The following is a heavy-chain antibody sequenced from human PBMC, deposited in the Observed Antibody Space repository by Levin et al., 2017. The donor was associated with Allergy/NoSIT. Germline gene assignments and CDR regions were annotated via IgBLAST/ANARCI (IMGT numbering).Heavy chain of an antibody. CDR2: INHSGST. D-gene: IGHD6-13*01. Sequence: SETLSLTCAVYGGSFSGYYWSWIRQPPGKGLEWIGEINHSGSTNYNPSLKSRVTISVDTSKNQFSLKLSSVTAADTAVYYCASSSVQGAAAGTGGYYFDYWGQGTLVTVSS. CDR3: ASSSVQGAAAGTGGYYFDY. CDR1: GGSFSGYY. J-gene: IGHJ4*02. V-gene: IGHV4-34*01.